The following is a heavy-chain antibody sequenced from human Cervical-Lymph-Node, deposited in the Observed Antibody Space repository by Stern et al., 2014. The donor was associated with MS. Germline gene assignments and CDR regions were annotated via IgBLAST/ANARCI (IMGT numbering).Heavy chain of an antibody. V-gene: IGHV3-30-3*01. Sequence: VQLVESGGGVVQPGRSLRLSCAASGFTFSTYTMHWVRQAPGKGLDWVAVVSHDGSNKYYADSVEGRFTISRDNSKNTLYLQMNSLRAEDTAVYYCARRFGYFDPWGQGTLVTVSS. D-gene: IGHD3-16*01. CDR1: GFTFSTYT. CDR3: ARRFGYFDP. CDR2: VSHDGSNK. J-gene: IGHJ4*02.